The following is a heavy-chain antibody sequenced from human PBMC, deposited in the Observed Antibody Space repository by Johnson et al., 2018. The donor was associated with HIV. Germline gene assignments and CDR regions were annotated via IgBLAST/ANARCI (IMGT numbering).Heavy chain of an antibody. Sequence: MQLVESGGGLVQPGRSLRLSCAASGFTFSNAWMSWVRQAPGKGLEWVGRIKSKTDGGTTDYAAPVKGRFTISRDDSKNTLYLQMNSLKTEDTAVYYCTTDRGGSSDAFDIWGQGTMVTVSS. V-gene: IGHV3-15*01. D-gene: IGHD3-10*01. CDR2: IKSKTDGGTT. CDR1: GFTFSNAW. CDR3: TTDRGGSSDAFDI. J-gene: IGHJ3*02.